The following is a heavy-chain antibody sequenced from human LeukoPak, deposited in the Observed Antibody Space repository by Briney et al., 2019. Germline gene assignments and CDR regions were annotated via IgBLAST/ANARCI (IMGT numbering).Heavy chain of an antibody. V-gene: IGHV4-34*01. D-gene: IGHD3-10*01. CDR1: GGSFSGYY. CDR3: ARLPPLWFGDYGMDV. CDR2: INRSGST. Sequence: SETLSLTCAVYGGSFSGYYWSWIRQPPGKGLEWIGEINRSGSTNYNPSLKSRVTISVDTSKNQFSLKLSSVTAADTAVYYCARLPPLWFGDYGMDVWGQGTTVTVSS. J-gene: IGHJ6*02.